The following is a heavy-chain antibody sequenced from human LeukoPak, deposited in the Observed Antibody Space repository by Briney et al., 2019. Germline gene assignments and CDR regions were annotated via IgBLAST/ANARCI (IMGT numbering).Heavy chain of an antibody. CDR3: AKDRISVAGSPLGS. Sequence: ASVKVSCKASGYTCTNYYMHWVRQAPGQGLEWMGVINPTGGTTTYAQKFQGRVTMTRDTSTRTVYMEVSSLRSDDTAVYYCAKDRISVAGSPLGSWGQGTLVTVSS. CDR1: GYTCTNYY. V-gene: IGHV1-46*01. J-gene: IGHJ5*02. D-gene: IGHD6-19*01. CDR2: INPTGGTT.